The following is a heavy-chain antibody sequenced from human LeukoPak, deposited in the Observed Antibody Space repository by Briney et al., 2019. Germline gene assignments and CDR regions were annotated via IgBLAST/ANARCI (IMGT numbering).Heavy chain of an antibody. CDR2: ISKSNTYI. D-gene: IGHD2-2*01. J-gene: IGHJ4*02. V-gene: IGHV3-21*01. CDR1: GFTFSSYW. CDR3: ARGGYCNSTSCYVID. Sequence: PGGSLRLSCAASGFTFSSYWMSWVRQAPGKGLEWVSSISKSNTYIYYADSVKGRFTISRDNAKNSLYLQMNSLRAEDTAVYYCARGGYCNSTSCYVIDWGQGTPVTVSS.